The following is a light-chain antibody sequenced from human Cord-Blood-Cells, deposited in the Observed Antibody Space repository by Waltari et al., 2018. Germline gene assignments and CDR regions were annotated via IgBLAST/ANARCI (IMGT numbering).Light chain of an antibody. CDR1: SSDVGGYNY. Sequence: QSALTQPASVSGSPGQPITISCTGTSSDVGGYNYGPWYQQHPGKAPKLMIYDVSKRPSGVSNRFSGSKSGNTASLTISGLQAEDEADYYCSSYTSSSTKVFGGGTKLTVL. CDR2: DVS. J-gene: IGLJ3*02. CDR3: SSYTSSSTKV. V-gene: IGLV2-14*01.